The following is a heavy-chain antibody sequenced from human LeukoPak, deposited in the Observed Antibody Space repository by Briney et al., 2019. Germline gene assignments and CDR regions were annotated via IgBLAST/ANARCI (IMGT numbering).Heavy chain of an antibody. CDR1: GFTFDDYG. CDR3: AKPARTDYVDY. Sequence: GGSLRLSCAASGFTFDDYGMSWVRQAPGKGLEWVSAISGSGGRTYYADSVKGRFTISRDNSKNTLYLQMNSLRAEDTAVYYCAKPARTDYVDYWGQGTLVTVST. D-gene: IGHD1-14*01. V-gene: IGHV3-23*01. CDR2: ISGSGGRT. J-gene: IGHJ4*02.